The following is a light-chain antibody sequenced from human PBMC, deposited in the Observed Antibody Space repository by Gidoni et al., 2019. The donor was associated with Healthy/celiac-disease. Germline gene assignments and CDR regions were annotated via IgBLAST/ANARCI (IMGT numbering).Light chain of an antibody. CDR1: QSVSSN. J-gene: IGKJ2*01. V-gene: IGKV3D-15*01. Sequence: EIVMTQSPATLSVSPGGRATLSCRPSQSVSSNLAWYQQKPGQAPRLLIYGASTSATGIPARFSGSGAGTEFTLTISSLQSEDYAVYYCQQYSNWPPYTFGQGTKLEIK. CDR3: QQYSNWPPYT. CDR2: GAS.